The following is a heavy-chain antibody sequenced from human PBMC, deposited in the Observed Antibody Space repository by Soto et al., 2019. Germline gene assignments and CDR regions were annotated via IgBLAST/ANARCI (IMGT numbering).Heavy chain of an antibody. CDR3: ARSLGSAAGWSFDV. D-gene: IGHD3-16*01. CDR1: GASMSDYF. J-gene: IGHJ4*02. V-gene: IGHV4-4*07. CDR2: KSISGST. Sequence: TSETLSLTCTVSGASMSDYFWTWIRLPAGKRLEWIGRKSISGSTDYNPSLKGRASMSVDTSKNQFSLRLISVTAADTALYYCARSLGSAAGWSFDVWGQGILVTVSS.